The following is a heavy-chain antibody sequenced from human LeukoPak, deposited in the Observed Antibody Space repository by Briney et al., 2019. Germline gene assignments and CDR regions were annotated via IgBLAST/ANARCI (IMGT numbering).Heavy chain of an antibody. CDR3: ARDLFDGPSGSDY. CDR1: GGSISSYY. Sequence: SETLSLTCTVSGGSISSYYWNWIRRPAGKGLEWIGRIYISGSTNYNPSLKSRVTMSVDTSKNQFSLKLRSVTAADTAVYYCARDLFDGPSGSDYWGQGTLVTVSS. CDR2: IYISGST. J-gene: IGHJ4*02. V-gene: IGHV4-4*07. D-gene: IGHD1-26*01.